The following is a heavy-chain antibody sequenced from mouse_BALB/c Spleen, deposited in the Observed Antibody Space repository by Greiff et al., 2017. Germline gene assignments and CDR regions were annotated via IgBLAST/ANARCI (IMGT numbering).Heavy chain of an antibody. CDR3: ARGVSSYFDY. Sequence: EVQRVESGGGLVKPGGSLKLSCAASGFTFSSYAMSWVRQTPEKRLEWVASISSGGSTYYPDSVKGRFTISRDNARNILYLQMSSLRSEDTAMYYCARGVSSYFDYWGQGTTLTVSA. J-gene: IGHJ2*01. D-gene: IGHD1-2*01. CDR2: ISSGGST. V-gene: IGHV5-6-5*01. CDR1: GFTFSSYA.